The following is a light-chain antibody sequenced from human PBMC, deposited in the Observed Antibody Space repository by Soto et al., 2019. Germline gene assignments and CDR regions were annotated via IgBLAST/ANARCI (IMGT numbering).Light chain of an antibody. J-gene: IGKJ1*01. CDR1: QSIESW. CDR3: QQYQSYST. Sequence: DIQMTQSPSTLSASVGDRVTITCRASQSIESWLAWYKQKPGKAPKVLIYKASSLESGVPSRFSGSGSGTEFPLTISSLQPDDFATYYCQQYQSYSTFGQGTKVEMK. V-gene: IGKV1-5*03. CDR2: KAS.